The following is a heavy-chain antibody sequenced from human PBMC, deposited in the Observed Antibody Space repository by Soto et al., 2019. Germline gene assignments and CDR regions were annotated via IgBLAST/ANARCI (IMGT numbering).Heavy chain of an antibody. CDR1: GGSFSGYY. D-gene: IGHD3-22*01. CDR2: INHSGST. Sequence: SETLSLTCAVYGGSFSGYYWSWIRQPPGKGLEWIGEINHSGSTNYNPSLKSRVTISVDTSKNQFSLKLSSVTAADTAVYYCARGIGAGDPPPRDDSSGYYARSGPFDYWGQGTLVTVSS. J-gene: IGHJ4*02. CDR3: ARGIGAGDPPPRDDSSGYYARSGPFDY. V-gene: IGHV4-34*01.